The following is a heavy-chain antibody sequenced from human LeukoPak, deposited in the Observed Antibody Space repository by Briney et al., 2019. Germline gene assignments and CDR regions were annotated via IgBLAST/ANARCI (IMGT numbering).Heavy chain of an antibody. CDR2: IVLGSGDT. CDR1: GFTFTSSA. D-gene: IGHD4-17*01. CDR3: ARPLMTTVTLFDY. V-gene: IGHV1-58*02. Sequence: SVKASCKASGFTFTSSAIQWVRQARGQRLEWIGWIVLGSGDTNYAQKFQERVTFTRDMSTSTAYMELSSLRSEDTAVYYCARPLMTTVTLFDYWGQGTLVTVSS. J-gene: IGHJ4*02.